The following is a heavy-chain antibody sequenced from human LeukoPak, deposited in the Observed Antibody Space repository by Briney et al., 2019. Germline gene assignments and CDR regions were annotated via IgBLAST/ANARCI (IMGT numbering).Heavy chain of an antibody. CDR3: ARDLALATYYYDSSGYPDAFDI. J-gene: IGHJ3*02. CDR1: GFTFSSYA. V-gene: IGHV3-23*01. CDR2: ISGSGGST. D-gene: IGHD3-22*01. Sequence: GGSLRLSCAASGFTFSSYAMSWVRQAPGKGLEWVSAISGSGGSTYYADSVKGRFTISRDNSKNTLYLQMNSLRAEDTAVYYCARDLALATYYYDSSGYPDAFDIWGQGTMVTVSS.